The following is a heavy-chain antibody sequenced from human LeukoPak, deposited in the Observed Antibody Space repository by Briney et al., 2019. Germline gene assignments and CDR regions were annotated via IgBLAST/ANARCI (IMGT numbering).Heavy chain of an antibody. CDR1: GFTFSSYW. D-gene: IGHD3-10*01. J-gene: IGHJ4*02. V-gene: IGHV3-7*02. Sequence: GGSLRLSCAASGFTFSSYWMSWVRQAPGKGLEWVANIKQDGSAKYYVDSVKGRFTISRDNAKNSRYLQMNSLRAQDTAVYYCAAMVRGVITNYFDYWGQGTLVTVSS. CDR3: AAMVRGVITNYFDY. CDR2: IKQDGSAK.